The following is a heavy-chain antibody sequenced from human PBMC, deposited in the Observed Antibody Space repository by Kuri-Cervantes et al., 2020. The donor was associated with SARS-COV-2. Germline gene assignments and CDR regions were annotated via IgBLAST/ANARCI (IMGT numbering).Heavy chain of an antibody. CDR3: SQGGSGRN. V-gene: IGHV3-7*03. CDR1: GFTFSSYW. J-gene: IGHJ4*02. D-gene: IGHD3-10*01. Sequence: ETLSLTCAASGFTFSSYWMSWVRQAPGKGLEWVANIKQDGSEKYYVDSVKGRFTISRDNAKNMQYLQMNSLRAADTAVYYCSQGGSGRNWGQGTLVTVSS. CDR2: IKQDGSEK.